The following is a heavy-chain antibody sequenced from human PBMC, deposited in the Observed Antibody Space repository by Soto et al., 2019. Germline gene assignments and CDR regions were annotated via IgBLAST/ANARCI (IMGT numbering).Heavy chain of an antibody. CDR2: VFHTGYT. CDR1: GDSISSSVW. Sequence: QVQMQESGPGLVKPSGTLSLTCAVSGDSISSSVWWTWVRRPLGKGLEWIGEVFHTGYTYFNPSLRSRVAMSVDKSTNEFSLKVTSVTAADTAIYYCARKAWVRFDYWGQGALVTVSS. CDR3: ARKAWVRFDY. J-gene: IGHJ4*02. V-gene: IGHV4-4*02. D-gene: IGHD7-27*01.